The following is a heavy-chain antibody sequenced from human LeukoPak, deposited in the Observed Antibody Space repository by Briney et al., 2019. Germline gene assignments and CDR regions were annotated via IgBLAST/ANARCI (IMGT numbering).Heavy chain of an antibody. J-gene: IGHJ3*02. V-gene: IGHV5-51*01. CDR3: ARTGAFDI. CDR1: GYRFTNYW. Sequence: GESLKISCKGSGYRFTNYWIGWVRRMPGKGLEWLEIIYPGDSDTRYSPSFQGQVTISVDKSITTAYRKWSSLKASDTAMYFCARTGAFDIWGQGTRGTVSS. CDR2: IYPGDSDT.